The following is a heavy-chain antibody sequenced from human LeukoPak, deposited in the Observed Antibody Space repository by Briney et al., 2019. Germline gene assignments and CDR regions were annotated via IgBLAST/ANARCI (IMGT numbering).Heavy chain of an antibody. D-gene: IGHD3-10*01. CDR1: GCTFSSYA. J-gene: IGHJ6*03. CDR3: ANAARGPYMDV. CDR2: ISGSGGNT. Sequence: GGSLRLSCVASGCTFSSYAMSWVRQAPGKGLEWVSAISGSGGNTYYAGSVKGRFTISRDNSKNTLYLQMNSLRAEDTAVYYCANAARGPYMDVWGKGTTVTVSS. V-gene: IGHV3-23*01.